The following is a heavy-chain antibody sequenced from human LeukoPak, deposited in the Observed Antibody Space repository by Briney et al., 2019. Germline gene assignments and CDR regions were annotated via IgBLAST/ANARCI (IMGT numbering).Heavy chain of an antibody. CDR1: GFTFSSYA. CDR3: AKGWYTSGIYYFDY. CDR2: ISGSGGSP. D-gene: IGHD6-19*01. J-gene: IGHJ4*02. Sequence: PGGSLRLSCAASGFTFSSYAMSWVRQAPGKGLEWVSAISGSGGSPYYADSVKGRFTISRDNSNSKNTLYLQMNSLRAEDTAVYYCAKGWYTSGIYYFDYWGQGTLVTVSS. V-gene: IGHV3-23*01.